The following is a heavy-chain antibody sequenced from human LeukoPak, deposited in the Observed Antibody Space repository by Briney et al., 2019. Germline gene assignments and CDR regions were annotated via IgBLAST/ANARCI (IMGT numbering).Heavy chain of an antibody. D-gene: IGHD6-19*01. V-gene: IGHV3-30*18. CDR1: GFTFSSFG. Sequence: GGSLRLSCAASGFTFSSFGMHWVRQAPGKGLEWVAVISYDGRNKYYEDSVKGRFTISRDNSKNSLYLQMNSLRAEDTAVYYCAKGAVAGPIDYWGQGTLVTVSS. CDR3: AKGAVAGPIDY. J-gene: IGHJ4*02. CDR2: ISYDGRNK.